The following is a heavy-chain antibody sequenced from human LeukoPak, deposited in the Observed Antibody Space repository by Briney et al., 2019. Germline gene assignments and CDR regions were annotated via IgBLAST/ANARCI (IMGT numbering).Heavy chain of an antibody. V-gene: IGHV5-51*01. CDR1: GYSFTNYW. J-gene: IGHJ4*02. CDR3: ACATPYYYGSGSYYADY. CDR2: IFPGDSDT. D-gene: IGHD3-10*01. Sequence: GESLKTSCKGSGYSFTNYWIGWVRQMPGKGLEWMGIIFPGDSDTRYNPSFQGQVTISADKSISTAYLQWSSLKASDTAMYYCACATPYYYGSGSYYADYWGQGTLVAVSS.